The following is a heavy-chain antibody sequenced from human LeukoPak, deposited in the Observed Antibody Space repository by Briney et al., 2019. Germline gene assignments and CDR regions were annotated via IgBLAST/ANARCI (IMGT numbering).Heavy chain of an antibody. Sequence: PSETLSLTCTVSGGSISSYYWSWIRQPPGKGLEWIGYIYYSGSTNYNPSLKSRVTISVDTSKNQFSLKLSSVTAADTAVYYCARLFKGSHDFWSGYSGPYYYGMDVWGQGTTVTVSS. CDR1: GGSISSYY. CDR2: IYYSGST. V-gene: IGHV4-59*01. J-gene: IGHJ6*02. CDR3: ARLFKGSHDFWSGYSGPYYYGMDV. D-gene: IGHD3-3*01.